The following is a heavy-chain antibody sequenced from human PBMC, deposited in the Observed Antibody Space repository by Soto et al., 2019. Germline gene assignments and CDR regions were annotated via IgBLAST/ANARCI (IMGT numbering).Heavy chain of an antibody. J-gene: IGHJ4*02. CDR1: GVSISDTIYY. V-gene: IGHV4-39*01. CDR2: IYFSGTT. Sequence: QLQLQESGPGLVKPSETLSLTCNVSGVSISDTIYYWGWIRQPPGKGLEWIGTIYFSGTTFYNPSLKSRLNISVDTSKNQFSLRLRSVTAADTAVYYCARHGSYWGQGTLVAVSS. CDR3: ARHGSY.